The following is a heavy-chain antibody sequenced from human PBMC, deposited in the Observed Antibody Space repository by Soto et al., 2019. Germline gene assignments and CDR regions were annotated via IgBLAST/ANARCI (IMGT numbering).Heavy chain of an antibody. CDR1: GFTFSSYE. CDR3: ARSVFPHLNWFDP. Sequence: PGGSLRLSCAASGFTFSSYEMDWVRQAPGKGLEWVSYISSSGSTIYYADSVKGRFTISRDNAKNSLYLQMNSLRAEDTAVYYCARSVFPHLNWFDPWGQGTLVTVSS. CDR2: ISSSGSTI. V-gene: IGHV3-48*03. D-gene: IGHD3-16*01. J-gene: IGHJ5*02.